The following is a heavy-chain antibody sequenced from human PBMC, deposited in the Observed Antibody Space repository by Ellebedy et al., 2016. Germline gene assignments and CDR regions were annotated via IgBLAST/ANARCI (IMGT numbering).Heavy chain of an antibody. CDR3: ARDMRILLY. CDR2: INHSGST. J-gene: IGHJ4*02. V-gene: IGHV4-34*01. Sequence: SETLSLTXAVYGGSFSGYYWSWIRQPPGKGLEWIGEINHSGSTNYNPSLKSRVTISVDTSKYQFSLKLSSVTAADTAVYYCARDMRILLYWGQGTLVTVSS. D-gene: IGHD2-15*01. CDR1: GGSFSGYY.